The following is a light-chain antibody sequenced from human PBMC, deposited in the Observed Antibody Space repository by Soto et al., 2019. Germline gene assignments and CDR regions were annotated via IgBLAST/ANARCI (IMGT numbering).Light chain of an antibody. CDR1: QSFSSGY. Sequence: EIVLTQSPGTLSLSPGERATLSCRASQSFSSGYLAWYQQKLGQAPRLLIYGASSRATGMPDRFSGSGSTTDFTLTISRLEPEDFVVYFCQHYGNTRFTFGQGTKLEIK. CDR3: QHYGNTRFT. J-gene: IGKJ2*01. V-gene: IGKV3-20*01. CDR2: GAS.